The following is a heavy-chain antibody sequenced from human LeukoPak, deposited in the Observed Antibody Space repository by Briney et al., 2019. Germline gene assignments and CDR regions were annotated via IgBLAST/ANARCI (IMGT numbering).Heavy chain of an antibody. V-gene: IGHV3-23*01. D-gene: IGHD2-15*01. CDR2: ISGSGIRR. CDR1: GFTFSSYG. CDR3: AKNGDRGAYCTGGTCYPYFYYYMDV. J-gene: IGHJ6*03. Sequence: GGSLRLSCAASGFTFSSYGMSWVRQAPGKGLEWVSDISGSGIRRNYADSVKGRFTISRDNSKNTLYLQMNSLRAEDTAVYYCAKNGDRGAYCTGGTCYPYFYYYMDVWGKGTTVTI.